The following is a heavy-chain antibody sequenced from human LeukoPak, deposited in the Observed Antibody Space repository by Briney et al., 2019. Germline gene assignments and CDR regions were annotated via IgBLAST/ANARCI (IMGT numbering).Heavy chain of an antibody. Sequence: GGSLRLSCEASGFTFNTYWIHWVRQTPGKGLVWVSRISPNGDNTNYADSVKGRFTLSRDTAKNTVYLQMNSLRAEDTAVYYCARGPGEGSYGCFDYWGQGTLVTVSS. CDR2: ISPNGDNT. V-gene: IGHV3-74*01. CDR3: ARGPGEGSYGCFDY. J-gene: IGHJ4*02. D-gene: IGHD6-6*01. CDR1: GFTFNTYW.